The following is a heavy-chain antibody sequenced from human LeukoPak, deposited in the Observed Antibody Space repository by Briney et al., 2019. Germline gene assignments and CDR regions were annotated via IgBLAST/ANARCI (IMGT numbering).Heavy chain of an antibody. CDR3: ARPRRDSGLFDY. J-gene: IGHJ4*02. D-gene: IGHD5-12*01. V-gene: IGHV5-51*01. Sequence: RGESLKISRKGSGYSFTSYWIGWVRQMPGKGLEWVGIIYPGDSDTRYRPSFQGQVTISADKSISTAYLQWSSLKASDTAMYYCARPRRDSGLFDYWGQGTLVTVSS. CDR1: GYSFTSYW. CDR2: IYPGDSDT.